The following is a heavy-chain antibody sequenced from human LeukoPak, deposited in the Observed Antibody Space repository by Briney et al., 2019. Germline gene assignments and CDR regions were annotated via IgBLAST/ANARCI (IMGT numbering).Heavy chain of an antibody. CDR1: GFTFSSYA. V-gene: IGHV3-20*01. J-gene: IGHJ4*02. CDR3: ARAPPGVVITYPFDY. CDR2: INWNGGST. Sequence: GGSLRLSCAASGFTFSSYAMSWVRQAPGKGLEWVSGINWNGGSTGYADSVKGRFTISRDNAKNSLYLQMNSLRAEDTALYHCARAPPGVVITYPFDYWGQGTLVTVSS. D-gene: IGHD3-3*01.